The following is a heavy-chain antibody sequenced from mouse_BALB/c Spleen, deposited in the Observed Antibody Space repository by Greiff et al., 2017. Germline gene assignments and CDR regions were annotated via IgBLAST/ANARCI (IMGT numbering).Heavy chain of an antibody. CDR2: IDPFNGGT. V-gene: IGHV1S135*01. Sequence: VQLQQSGPELMKPGASVKISCKASGYSFTSYYMHWVKQSHGKSLEWIGYIDPFNGGTSYNQKFKGQDTLTVDKSSSTTYMHLSSLTSEDSAVYYCARGAFDYWGQGTTLTVSS. J-gene: IGHJ2*01. CDR1: GYSFTSYY. CDR3: ARGAFDY.